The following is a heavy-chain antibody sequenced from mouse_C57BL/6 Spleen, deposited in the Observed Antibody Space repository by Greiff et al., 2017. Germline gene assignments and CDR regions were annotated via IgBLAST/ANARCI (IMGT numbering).Heavy chain of an antibody. CDR3: ARPLYYSNYAMDY. CDR2: IYPGDGDT. Sequence: VKLQESGAELVKPGASVKISCKASGYAFSSSWMNWVKQRPGKGLEWIGQIYPGDGDTNYNGKFKGKATLTADKSSSTAYMQLSSLTSEDSAVYFCARPLYYSNYAMDYWGQGTSVTVSS. V-gene: IGHV1-80*01. CDR1: GYAFSSSW. J-gene: IGHJ4*01. D-gene: IGHD2-5*01.